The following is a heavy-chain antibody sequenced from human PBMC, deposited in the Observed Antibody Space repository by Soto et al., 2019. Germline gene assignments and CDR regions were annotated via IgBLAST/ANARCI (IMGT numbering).Heavy chain of an antibody. CDR3: AKYVGRYSGYEYYYYYGMDV. V-gene: IGHV3-23*01. CDR2: ISGSGGST. Sequence: GGSLRLSCAASGFTFSSYAMSWVRQAPGKGLEWVSAISGSGGSTYYADSVKGRFTISRDNSKNTLYLQMNSLRAEDTAVYYCAKYVGRYSGYEYYYYYGMDVWGQGTTVTVSS. D-gene: IGHD5-12*01. CDR1: GFTFSSYA. J-gene: IGHJ6*02.